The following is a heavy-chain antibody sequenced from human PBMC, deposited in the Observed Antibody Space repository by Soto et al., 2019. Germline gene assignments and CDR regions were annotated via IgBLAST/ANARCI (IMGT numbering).Heavy chain of an antibody. V-gene: IGHV1-8*01. Sequence: QVQLVQSGAEVKKPGASVKVSCKASGYTFTTYDINWVRQATGQGLEWIGWMSPKTGNTGYAQNFQGRVTMTRNPTISTAYMELSSLTSEDTAVYYCARGPPTWGFDLWRQGTLVPVSS. J-gene: IGHJ4*02. D-gene: IGHD7-27*01. CDR2: MSPKTGNT. CDR3: ARGPPTWGFDL. CDR1: GYTFTTYD.